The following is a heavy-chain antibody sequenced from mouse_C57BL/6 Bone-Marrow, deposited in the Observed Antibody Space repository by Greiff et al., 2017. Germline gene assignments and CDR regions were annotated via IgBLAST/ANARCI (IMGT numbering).Heavy chain of an antibody. Sequence: EVMLVESGGGLVKPGGSLKLSCAASGFTFSSYAMSWVRQTPEKRLEWVATISDGGSYTYYPDNVKGRFTISRDNAKNNLYLQMSHLKSEDTAMYYCARDHGSSHYYAMDYWGQGTSVTVSS. V-gene: IGHV5-4*01. CDR3: ARDHGSSHYYAMDY. CDR2: ISDGGSYT. CDR1: GFTFSSYA. D-gene: IGHD1-1*01. J-gene: IGHJ4*01.